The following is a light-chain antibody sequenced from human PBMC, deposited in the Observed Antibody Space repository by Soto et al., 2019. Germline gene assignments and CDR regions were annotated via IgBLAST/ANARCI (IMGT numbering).Light chain of an antibody. Sequence: EIVMTQSPATLSVSPGETATLSCRASQSVDRAVGWYQHKPGQAPRLLIVGASFRATGVPGRVSGGGSGTEFTLTTSSLQAEDFAVYYCQQYRHGPPLTVGGGTAVEIK. V-gene: IGKV3-15*01. CDR1: QSVDRA. CDR3: QQYRHGPPLT. J-gene: IGKJ4*01. CDR2: GAS.